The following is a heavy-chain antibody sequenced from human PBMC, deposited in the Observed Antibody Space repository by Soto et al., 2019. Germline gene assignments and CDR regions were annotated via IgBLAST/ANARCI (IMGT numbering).Heavy chain of an antibody. CDR3: VRGRSWYDP. V-gene: IGHV3-7*04. D-gene: IGHD3-10*01. CDR1: GFIFSSYW. Sequence: EVQLVESGGGLVQPGGSLRLSCAASGFIFSSYWMNWVRQAPGKGLEWVANIKQDGSEKYYVDSVKGRFTISRDNAKNSLYLQMNSLRAEDTAVYYCVRGRSWYDPWGRGTLVTVSS. J-gene: IGHJ5*02. CDR2: IKQDGSEK.